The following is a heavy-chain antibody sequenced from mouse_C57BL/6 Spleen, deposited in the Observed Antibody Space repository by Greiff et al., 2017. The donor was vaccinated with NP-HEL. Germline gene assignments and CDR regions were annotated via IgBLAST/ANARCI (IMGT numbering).Heavy chain of an antibody. CDR2: IYPGDGDT. Sequence: QVQLQQSGPELVKPGAPVKISCKASGYAFSSSWMNWVKQRPGKGLEWIGRIYPGDGDTNYNGKFKGKATLTADKSSSTAYMQVSRLTSEDSAVYFCARSGYSNLYCFDYWGQGTTLTVSS. D-gene: IGHD2-5*01. J-gene: IGHJ2*01. CDR1: GYAFSSSW. V-gene: IGHV1-82*01. CDR3: ARSGYSNLYCFDY.